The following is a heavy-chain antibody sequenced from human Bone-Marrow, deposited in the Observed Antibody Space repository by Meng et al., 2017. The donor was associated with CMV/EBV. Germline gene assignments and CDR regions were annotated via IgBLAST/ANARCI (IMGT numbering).Heavy chain of an antibody. V-gene: IGHV3-74*01. Sequence: GESLKISCAASGFTFSSYYMHWVRQPPGKGLVWVSRINTDGMSTTYADYVKGRFTISRDNAKNTLYLQMSSLRAEDTAVYYCARVDYYDRSGYYNYYYYGMDVWGQGTTVTVSS. D-gene: IGHD3-22*01. J-gene: IGHJ6*02. CDR1: GFTFSSYY. CDR2: INTDGMST. CDR3: ARVDYYDRSGYYNYYYYGMDV.